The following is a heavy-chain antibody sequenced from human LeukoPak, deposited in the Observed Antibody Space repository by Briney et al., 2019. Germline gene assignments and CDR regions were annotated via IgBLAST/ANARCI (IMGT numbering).Heavy chain of an antibody. V-gene: IGHV3-48*03. CDR1: GFTFSSYE. CDR3: APGGTYYDFWSGYYTFDY. D-gene: IGHD3-3*01. J-gene: IGHJ4*02. CDR2: ISSSGSTI. Sequence: GGSLRLSCAVSGFTFSSYEMNWVRQAPGKGLEWVSYISSSGSTIYYADSVKGRFTISRDNAKNSLYLQMNSLRAEDTAVYYCAPGGTYYDFWSGYYTFDYWGQGTLVTVSS.